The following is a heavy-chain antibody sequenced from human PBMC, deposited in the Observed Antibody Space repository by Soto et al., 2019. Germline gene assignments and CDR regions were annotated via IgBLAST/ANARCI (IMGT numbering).Heavy chain of an antibody. Sequence: EVQLLESGGGLVQRGGSQRLSCAASGFTFTSYVMSWVRQAPGKGLEWVAGISGGGSTAFYADSVKGRFTISRGNAKNTVVLQMDSLRAEDTAIYYCAKDSNKYSSSLRGRYFDYWGQGTLVTVSS. CDR1: GFTFTSYV. V-gene: IGHV3-23*01. CDR2: ISGGGSTA. CDR3: AKDSNKYSSSLRGRYFDY. D-gene: IGHD3-22*01. J-gene: IGHJ4*02.